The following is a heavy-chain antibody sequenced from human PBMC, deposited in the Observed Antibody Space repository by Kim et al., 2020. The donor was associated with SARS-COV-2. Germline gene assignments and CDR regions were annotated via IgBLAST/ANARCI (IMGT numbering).Heavy chain of an antibody. Sequence: GGSLRLSCAVSGFTFDDYAMHWVRQAPGKGLEWVSGISWNSGSIGYADSVKGRVTISRDNAKNSLYLQMNSLRAEDTALYYCAKFAHFTGDCYSSVGAF. J-gene: IGHJ3*01. CDR1: GFTFDDYA. CDR3: AKFAHFTGDCYSSVGAF. V-gene: IGHV3-9*01. CDR2: ISWNSGSI. D-gene: IGHD2-21*02.